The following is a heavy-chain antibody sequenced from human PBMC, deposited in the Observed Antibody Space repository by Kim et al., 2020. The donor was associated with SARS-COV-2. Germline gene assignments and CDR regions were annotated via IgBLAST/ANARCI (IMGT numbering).Heavy chain of an antibody. CDR1: GGSFSGYY. J-gene: IGHJ6*02. Sequence: SETLSLTCAVYGGSFSGYYWSWIRQPPGKGLEWIGEINHSGSTNYNPSLKSRVTISVDTSKNQFSLKLSSVTAADTAVYYCARARTRNYYYYGMDVWGQG. V-gene: IGHV4-34*01. CDR3: ARARTRNYYYYGMDV. D-gene: IGHD1-7*01. CDR2: INHSGST.